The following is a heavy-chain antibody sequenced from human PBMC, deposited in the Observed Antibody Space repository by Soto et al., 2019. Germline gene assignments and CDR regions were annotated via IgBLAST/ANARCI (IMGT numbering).Heavy chain of an antibody. CDR3: ARGRYGEY. J-gene: IGHJ4*02. Sequence: QVHLVQSGAEVKKPGASVKVSCKGSGYDFTTYGITWVRQAPGQGLEWMAWISAHNGNTDYAQKHQGRVTVTRDTSTSTAYMELRSLRSDDTAMYYCARGRYGEYWGQGALVTVSS. V-gene: IGHV1-18*01. CDR2: ISAHNGNT. D-gene: IGHD3-10*01. CDR1: GYDFTTYG.